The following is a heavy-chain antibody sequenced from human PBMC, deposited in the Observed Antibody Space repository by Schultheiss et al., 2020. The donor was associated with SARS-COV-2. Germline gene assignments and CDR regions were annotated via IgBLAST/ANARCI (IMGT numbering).Heavy chain of an antibody. CDR1: GGSVSSGSYY. V-gene: IGHV4-39*07. CDR2: IYHSGST. D-gene: IGHD6-19*01. J-gene: IGHJ4*02. CDR3: ARVNSGWLFDY. Sequence: SETLSLTCTVSGGSVSSGSYYWSWIRQPPGKGLEWIGNIYHSGSTYYNPSLKSRVTISVDTSKNQFSLKLSSVTAADTAVYYCARVNSGWLFDYWGQGTLVTVSS.